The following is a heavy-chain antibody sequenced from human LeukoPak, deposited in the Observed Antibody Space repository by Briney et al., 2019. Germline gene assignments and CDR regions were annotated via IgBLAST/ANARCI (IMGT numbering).Heavy chain of an antibody. CDR2: ISSSRSYI. CDR3: ARELPGLEASYYGMDV. Sequence: GGSLRLSCAASGFTFSSYSMNWVRQAPGKGLEWVSSISSSRSYIYYADSVKGRFTISRDNAKNSLYLQMNRLRAENTAVYYCARELPGLEASYYGMDVWGQGTTVTVSS. CDR1: GFTFSSYS. D-gene: IGHD1-14*01. V-gene: IGHV3-21*01. J-gene: IGHJ6*02.